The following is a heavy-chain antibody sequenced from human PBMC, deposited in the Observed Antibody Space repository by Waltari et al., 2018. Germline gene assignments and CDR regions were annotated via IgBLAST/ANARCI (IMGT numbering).Heavy chain of an antibody. J-gene: IGHJ5*02. D-gene: IGHD6-13*01. Sequence: QVQLQESGPGLVKPSETLSLTCAVSGYSISSGYYWGWIRQPPGKGLEWIGSIYHSGSTYYNPSLKSRVTISVDTSKNQFSLKLSSVTAADTAVYYCARDRIAAAATGWFDPWGQGTLVTVSS. CDR3: ARDRIAAAATGWFDP. V-gene: IGHV4-38-2*02. CDR2: IYHSGST. CDR1: GYSISSGYY.